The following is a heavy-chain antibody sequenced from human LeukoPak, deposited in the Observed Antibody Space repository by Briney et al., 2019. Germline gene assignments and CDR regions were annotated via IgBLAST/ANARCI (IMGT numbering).Heavy chain of an antibody. V-gene: IGHV3-15*01. CDR3: SRSYHTYYFDY. J-gene: IGHJ4*02. D-gene: IGHD1-26*01. CDR2: IKSKSDGGTT. CDR1: GFTFSNAW. Sequence: GGSLRLACAASGFTFSNAWMSWVRQAPGKGLEWVGRIKSKSDGGTTDYAAPVKGRFTISRDDSNNTLYLQMNSLKSEDTAVYYCSRSYHTYYFDYWGQGTLVTVSS.